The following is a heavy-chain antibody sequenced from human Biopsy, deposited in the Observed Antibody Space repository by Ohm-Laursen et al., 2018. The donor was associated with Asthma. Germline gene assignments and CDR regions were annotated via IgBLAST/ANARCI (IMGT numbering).Heavy chain of an antibody. Sequence: ASVKVSCKASGYTFIGCPIHWMRQAPGQGLEWMGRINHNSGGTNYAQKFQGRVTMTRDTSISTAYMEVSRLRSDDTAVYYCARGQKSAGDRWFDPWGQGTLVTVSS. J-gene: IGHJ5*02. CDR2: INHNSGGT. CDR1: GYTFIGCP. V-gene: IGHV1-2*06. D-gene: IGHD6-13*01. CDR3: ARGQKSAGDRWFDP.